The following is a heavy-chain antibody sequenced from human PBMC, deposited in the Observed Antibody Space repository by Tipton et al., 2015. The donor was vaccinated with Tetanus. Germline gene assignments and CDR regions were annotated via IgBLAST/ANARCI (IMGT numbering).Heavy chain of an antibody. V-gene: IGHV3-7*01. D-gene: IGHD2-2*02. J-gene: IGHJ4*02. CDR3: AREGGYCSSTSCYTLSIAANFDY. Sequence: SLRLSCAASGFTFSSYWMSWVRQAPGKGLEWVANIKQDGSEKYYVDSVKGRFTISRDNAKNSLYLQMNSLRAEDTAVYYCAREGGYCSSTSCYTLSIAANFDYWGQGTLVTVSS. CDR1: GFTFSSYW. CDR2: IKQDGSEK.